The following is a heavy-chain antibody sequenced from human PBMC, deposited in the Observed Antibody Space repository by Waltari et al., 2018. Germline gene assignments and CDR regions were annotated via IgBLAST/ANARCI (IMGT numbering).Heavy chain of an antibody. J-gene: IGHJ5*02. D-gene: IGHD3-3*01. Sequence: EVQLVQSGAEVKKPGESLKISCKGSGYSFTSYWIGWVRQMPGKGLEWLGIIYPGDSDTRYSPSFQGQVTISADKSISTAYLQWSILKASDTAMYYCARHPITIVGVEGFDPWGQGTLVTVSS. CDR3: ARHPITIVGVEGFDP. V-gene: IGHV5-51*01. CDR1: GYSFTSYW. CDR2: IYPGDSDT.